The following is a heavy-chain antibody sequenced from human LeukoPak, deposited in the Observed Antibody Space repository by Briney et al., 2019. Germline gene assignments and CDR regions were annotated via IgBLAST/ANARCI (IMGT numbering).Heavy chain of an antibody. V-gene: IGHV1-18*01. D-gene: IGHD4-17*01. CDR3: ARVPDHGDYGYFDY. J-gene: IGHJ4*02. CDR2: ISAYNGNT. CDR1: GGTFSSYA. Sequence: ASVKVSCKASGGTFSSYAISWVRQAPGQGLEWMGWISAYNGNTNYAQKLQGRVTMTTDTSTSTAYMELRSLRSDDTAVYYCARVPDHGDYGYFDYWGQGTLVTVSS.